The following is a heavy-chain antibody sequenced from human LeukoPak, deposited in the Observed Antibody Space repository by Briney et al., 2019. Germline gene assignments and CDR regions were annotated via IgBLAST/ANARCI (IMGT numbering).Heavy chain of an antibody. J-gene: IGHJ4*02. CDR3: ARQSSRYVEYFDY. CDR1: GFTFSSYW. V-gene: IGHV3-74*01. CDR2: INSDGSST. D-gene: IGHD6-13*01. Sequence: GGSLRLSCAASGFTFSSYWMHWVRQAPGKGLVWVSRINSDGSSTSYADSVKGRFTISRDNAKNTLYLQMNSLRAEDTAVYYCARQSSRYVEYFDYWGQGTLVTVSS.